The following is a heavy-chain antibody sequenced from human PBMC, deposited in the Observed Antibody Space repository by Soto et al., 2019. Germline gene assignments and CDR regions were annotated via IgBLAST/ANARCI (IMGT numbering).Heavy chain of an antibody. V-gene: IGHV1-18*01. CDR1: GYTFTTYG. D-gene: IGHD1-1*01. J-gene: IGHJ4*02. Sequence: QVHLVQSGAEVKKPGASVKVSCKGSGYTFTTYGITWVRQAPGQGLEWMGWICAQNGKTNYAQKLQGRVTVTIDTSASTAYTALRSLRSHDTVLYYCATGGYGDYSGQGDRVTASS. CDR3: ATGGYGDY. CDR2: ICAQNGKT.